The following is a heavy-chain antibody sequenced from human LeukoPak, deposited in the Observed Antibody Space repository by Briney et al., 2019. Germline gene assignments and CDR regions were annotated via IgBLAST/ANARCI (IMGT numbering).Heavy chain of an antibody. Sequence: GGSLRLSCAASGFTFSSYWMHWVRQAPGKGLVWVSRINSDGSSTSYADSVKGRFTISRDNAKNTLYLQMISLRAEDTAVYYCASESPSIMRGSSTSFSLDFDYWGQGTLVTVSS. D-gene: IGHD2-2*01. J-gene: IGHJ4*02. CDR3: ASESPSIMRGSSTSFSLDFDY. CDR2: INSDGSST. CDR1: GFTFSSYW. V-gene: IGHV3-74*01.